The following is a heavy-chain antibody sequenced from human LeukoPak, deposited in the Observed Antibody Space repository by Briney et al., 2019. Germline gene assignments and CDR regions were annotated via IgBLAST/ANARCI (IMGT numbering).Heavy chain of an antibody. J-gene: IGHJ4*02. V-gene: IGHV3-7*04. Sequence: GGSLRLSCTASGFTFSRYWMSWVRQAPGKGLEWVANIKEDGSAKYYVDSMKGRFTISRDNAKNSLYLQIHSLRAEDTAVYYCARDSPGYGGYSYWGQGTLVTVSS. CDR3: ARDSPGYGGYSY. CDR1: GFTFSRYW. D-gene: IGHD5-12*01. CDR2: IKEDGSAK.